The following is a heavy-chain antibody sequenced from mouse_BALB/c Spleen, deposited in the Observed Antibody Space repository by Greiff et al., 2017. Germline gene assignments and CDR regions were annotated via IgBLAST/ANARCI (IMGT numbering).Heavy chain of an antibody. CDR2: IWGDGST. CDR1: GFSLTGYG. Sequence: QVQLQQSGPGLVAPSQSLSITCTVSGFSLTGYGVNWVRQPTGKGLEWLGMIWGDGSTDDNSDLKSSKSISKDNSKSQVFLKMNSLQTEDTARYYCARVYCDGSSSWFAYWGQGTLVTVSA. J-gene: IGHJ3*01. V-gene: IGHV2-6-7*01. D-gene: IGHD1-1*01. CDR3: ARVYCDGSSSWFAY.